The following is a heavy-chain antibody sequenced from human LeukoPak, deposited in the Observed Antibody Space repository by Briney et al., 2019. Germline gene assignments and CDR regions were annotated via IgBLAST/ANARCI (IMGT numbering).Heavy chain of an antibody. D-gene: IGHD3-22*01. J-gene: IGHJ4*02. CDR3: ARVDGYYDSSGYLHDY. CDR2: INPNSGGT. Sequence: ASVKVSCKASGYTFTGYYMHWVRQAPGQGLEWMGWINPNSGGTNYAQKFQGRVTMTRDTSISTAYMELSRLRSDGTAVYYCARVDGYYDSSGYLHDYWGQGTLVTVSS. V-gene: IGHV1-2*02. CDR1: GYTFTGYY.